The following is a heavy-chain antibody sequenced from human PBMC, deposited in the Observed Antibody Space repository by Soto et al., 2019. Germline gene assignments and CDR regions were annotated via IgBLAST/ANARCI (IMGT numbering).Heavy chain of an antibody. CDR3: ARAANTVADGFDL. CDR1: GYTFTTYW. D-gene: IGHD4-17*01. J-gene: IGHJ4*02. Sequence: GESLKISCQVSGYTFTTYWIGWVRQMPGKGLAWMGIIYPSDSDTRYSPSFQGQVTISADQSINTAYLQWDSLKASDTAISCCARAANTVADGFDLWGQGTPVTVSS. V-gene: IGHV5-51*01. CDR2: IYPSDSDT.